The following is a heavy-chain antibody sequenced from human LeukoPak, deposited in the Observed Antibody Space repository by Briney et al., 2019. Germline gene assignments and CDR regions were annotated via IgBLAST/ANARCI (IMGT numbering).Heavy chain of an antibody. CDR3: ARDEGSYDYLWGSYRYNWFDP. CDR1: GFTFNTYA. V-gene: IGHV3-30*04. Sequence: GGSLRLSCSASGFTFNTYAMHWGRQAPGKGLEWGALISYDGSSKYYADSVKGRFTISRDNSKNTLYLQVNSLRSEDTAVYYCARDEGSYDYLWGSYRYNWFDPWGQGTLVTVSS. J-gene: IGHJ5*02. CDR2: ISYDGSSK. D-gene: IGHD3-16*02.